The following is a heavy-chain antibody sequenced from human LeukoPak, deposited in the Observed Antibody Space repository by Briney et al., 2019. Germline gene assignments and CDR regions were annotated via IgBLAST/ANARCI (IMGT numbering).Heavy chain of an antibody. Sequence: GASLKISCKGSGYSFTSYWIGWVRQMLGKGLEWMGIIYPGDSDTRYSPSFQGQVTISADKSIRTAYLQWSSLKASDTAIYYCASSTTETTHYFDFWGQGTQVTVSS. CDR3: ASSTTETTHYFDF. D-gene: IGHD4-17*01. V-gene: IGHV5-51*01. CDR2: IYPGDSDT. J-gene: IGHJ4*02. CDR1: GYSFTSYW.